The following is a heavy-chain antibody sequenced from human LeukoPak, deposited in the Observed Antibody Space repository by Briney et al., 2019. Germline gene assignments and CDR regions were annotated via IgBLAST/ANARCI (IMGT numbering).Heavy chain of an antibody. CDR1: GGSISGYY. CDR2: IYYSGST. Sequence: SETLSLTCTVSGGSISGYYWSWIRQPPGKGLEWIGSIYYSGSTYYNPSLKSRVTISVDTSKNQFSLKLSSVTAADTAVYYCARNGAAFKMIVVVGYAFDIWGQGTMVTVSS. D-gene: IGHD3-22*01. V-gene: IGHV4-39*07. J-gene: IGHJ3*02. CDR3: ARNGAAFKMIVVVGYAFDI.